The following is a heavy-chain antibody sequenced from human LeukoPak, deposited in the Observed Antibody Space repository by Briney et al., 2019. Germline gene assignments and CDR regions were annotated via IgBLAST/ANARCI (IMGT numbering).Heavy chain of an antibody. J-gene: IGHJ4*02. CDR1: DASISPDS. CDR2: LHYSGVA. Sequence: SETLSLTCTVSDASISPDSWTWIRQPPGKGLEWIGSLHYSGVAFHNPSLRSRVTMSLDTPNKLFSLRLTSVTAADAAVYFCTRGLRWTDFWGLGTLVIVSS. D-gene: IGHD4-23*01. V-gene: IGHV4-59*01. CDR3: TRGLRWTDF.